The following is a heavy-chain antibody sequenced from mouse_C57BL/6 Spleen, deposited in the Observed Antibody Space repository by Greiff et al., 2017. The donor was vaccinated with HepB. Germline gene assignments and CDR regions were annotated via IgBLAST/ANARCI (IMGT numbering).Heavy chain of an antibody. Sequence: VQLQQSGAELVRPGASVTLSCKASGYTFTDYEMHWVKQTPVHGLEWIGAIDPETGGTAYNQKFKGKAILTADKSSSTAYMELRSLTSEDSAVYYCTRYGPYWYFDVWGTGTTVTVSS. CDR1: GYTFTDYE. CDR2: IDPETGGT. D-gene: IGHD1-1*01. V-gene: IGHV1-15*01. CDR3: TRYGPYWYFDV. J-gene: IGHJ1*03.